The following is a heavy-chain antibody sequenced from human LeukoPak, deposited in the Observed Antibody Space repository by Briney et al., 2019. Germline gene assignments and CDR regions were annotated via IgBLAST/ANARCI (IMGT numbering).Heavy chain of an antibody. D-gene: IGHD3-16*01. Sequence: GASVKVSCKASGYTFTGYYMHWVRQAPGQGLEWMGWINPNSGGTNYAQKFQGRVTMTTDTSTSTAFMELRSLRSDDSAVYYCARGIRSPFFDYWGLGTLVTVSP. CDR3: ARGIRSPFFDY. CDR1: GYTFTGYY. V-gene: IGHV1-2*02. CDR2: INPNSGGT. J-gene: IGHJ4*02.